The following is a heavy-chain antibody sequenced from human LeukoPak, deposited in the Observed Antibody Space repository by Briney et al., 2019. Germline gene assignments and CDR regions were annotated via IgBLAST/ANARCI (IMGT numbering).Heavy chain of an antibody. CDR2: INWNGDST. D-gene: IGHD3-3*01. CDR1: GFTFDDYG. CDR3: ARDERLLSFLK. J-gene: IGHJ4*02. V-gene: IGHV3-20*04. Sequence: PGGSLRLSCAASGFTFDDYGMSWVRQAPGKGLEWVSGINWNGDSTGYADSVKGRFTISRDNAKNSLYLQMNSLRAEDTAIYYCARDERLLSFLKWGQGPLVTVSS.